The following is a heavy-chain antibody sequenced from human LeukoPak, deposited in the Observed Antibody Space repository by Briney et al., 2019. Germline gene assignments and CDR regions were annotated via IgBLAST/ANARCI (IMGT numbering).Heavy chain of an antibody. Sequence: SQTLSLICAISGDSVSSNSAAWSWIRQSPSRGLEWLGRTYYRSKWYNDYALSVKSRITINPDTSKNQFSLQLKSVTPVDTAVYYCARGAVGQHRSKGDAFDIWGQGTMVTVSS. CDR3: ARGAVGQHRSKGDAFDI. CDR1: GDSVSSNSAA. J-gene: IGHJ3*02. D-gene: IGHD5-18*01. V-gene: IGHV6-1*01. CDR2: TYYRSKWYN.